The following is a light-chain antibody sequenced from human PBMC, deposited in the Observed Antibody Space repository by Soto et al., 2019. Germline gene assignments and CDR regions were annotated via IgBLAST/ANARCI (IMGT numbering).Light chain of an antibody. J-gene: IGLJ3*02. Sequence: QSALTQPASVSGSPGQSIAISCTGTNSDVGGYNYVSWYQHHPGEAPKLMIYEVSNRPSGVSNRFSGSKSGNTASLTISGLQAEDEADYYCSSYTTSTTWVFGGATNFTVL. V-gene: IGLV2-14*01. CDR1: NSDVGGYNY. CDR3: SSYTTSTTWV. CDR2: EVS.